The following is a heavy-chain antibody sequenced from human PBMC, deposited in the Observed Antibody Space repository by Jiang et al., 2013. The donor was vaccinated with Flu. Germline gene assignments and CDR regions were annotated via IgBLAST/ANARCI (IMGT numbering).Heavy chain of an antibody. CDR1: GFTFSTYW. V-gene: IGHV3-7*01. D-gene: IGHD2-15*01. Sequence: QLVESGGDLVQPGGSLRLSCAASGFTFSTYWMTWVRQAPGKGLEWVANIKHDGSAKYYVDSVKGRFTISRDNAKNSLYLQMNSLRAEDTAVYYCTRWAQCSGGSCLPFDYWGQGTLVTVSS. CDR3: TRWAQCSGGSCLPFDY. J-gene: IGHJ4*02. CDR2: IKHDGSAK.